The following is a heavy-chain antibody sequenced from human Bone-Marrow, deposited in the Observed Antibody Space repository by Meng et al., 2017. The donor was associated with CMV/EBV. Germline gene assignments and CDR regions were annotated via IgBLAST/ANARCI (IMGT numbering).Heavy chain of an antibody. CDR2: ISGGGDIT. Sequence: FTFRNCAMSWVGQAPGKGLGWVSSISGGGDITYYADSVKGRFTISRDNSNNTIYLHLHSLLPSSPAVYSVAKYDQGSCSAVSCFPFDYWGQGTLVTVSS. CDR1: FTFRNCA. J-gene: IGHJ4*02. D-gene: IGHD2-15*01. V-gene: IGHV3-23*01. CDR3: AKYDQGSCSAVSCFPFDY.